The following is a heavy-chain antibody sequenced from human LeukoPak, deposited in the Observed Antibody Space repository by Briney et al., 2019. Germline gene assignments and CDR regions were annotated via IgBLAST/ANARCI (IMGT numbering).Heavy chain of an antibody. J-gene: IGHJ3*02. CDR3: ARAEDIVVVPAAAFDI. CDR2: IYHSGST. CDR1: GYSISSGYY. V-gene: IGHV4-38-2*02. Sequence: SETLSLTCTVSGYSISSGYYWGWIRQPPGKGLEWIGSIYHSGSTYYNPSLKSRVTISVDTPKNQFSLKLSSVTAADTAVYYYARAEDIVVVPAAAFDIWGQGTMVTVSS. D-gene: IGHD2-2*01.